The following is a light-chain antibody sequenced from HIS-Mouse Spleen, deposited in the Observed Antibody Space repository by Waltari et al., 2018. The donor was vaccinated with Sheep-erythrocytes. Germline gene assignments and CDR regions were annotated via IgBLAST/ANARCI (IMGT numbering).Light chain of an antibody. J-gene: IGLJ1*01. Sequence: PPSASGTPGQRVTISCSGSSSNIGSNTVNWYQQLPGTAPKLLIYSNNQRPSGVPDRFSGSKSGTSASLAISGLQSEDEADYYCCSYAGSYNHVFATGTKVTVL. CDR1: SSNIGSNT. V-gene: IGLV1-44*01. CDR3: CSYAGSYNHV. CDR2: SNN.